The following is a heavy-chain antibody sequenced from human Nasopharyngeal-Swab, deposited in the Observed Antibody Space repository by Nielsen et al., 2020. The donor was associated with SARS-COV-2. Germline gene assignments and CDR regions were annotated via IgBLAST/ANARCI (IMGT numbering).Heavy chain of an antibody. D-gene: IGHD3-10*01. CDR2: IGPSDSYT. Sequence: VRQMPGKGLGGEGRIGPSDSYTNYSLSFQGHVTISADKSISTAYLQWSSLKASDTAMYYCATSYYYGSGSYYTFSYYYGMDVWGQGTTVTVSS. J-gene: IGHJ6*02. V-gene: IGHV5-10-1*01. CDR3: ATSYYYGSGSYYTFSYYYGMDV.